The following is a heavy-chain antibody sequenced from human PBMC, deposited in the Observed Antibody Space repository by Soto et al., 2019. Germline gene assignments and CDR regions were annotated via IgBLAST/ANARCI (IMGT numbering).Heavy chain of an antibody. Sequence: QVQLQESGPGLVKPSETLSLTCTVSGGSISSHYWSWIRQPAGKGLEWLGRAHTTGTTNYNPSLKSRVTKSVDTSKRQFSLKLSSVTAAATGVYYCARVLSSPASGRVFDQWGQGTLVTVSS. J-gene: IGHJ4*02. V-gene: IGHV4-4*07. D-gene: IGHD2-15*01. CDR3: ARVLSSPASGRVFDQ. CDR1: GGSISSHY. CDR2: AHTTGTT.